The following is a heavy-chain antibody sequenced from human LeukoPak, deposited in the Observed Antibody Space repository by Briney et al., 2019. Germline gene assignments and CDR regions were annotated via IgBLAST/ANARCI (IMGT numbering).Heavy chain of an antibody. D-gene: IGHD3-3*01. V-gene: IGHV3-30*18. Sequence: GGSLRLSCAASGFTFSSYGMHWVRQAPGKGLEWVAVISYDGSNKYYADSVKGRFTISRDNSKNTLYLQMNSLRAEDTAVYYCAKDSDFWSGYYPYWGQGTLVTVSS. CDR1: GFTFSSYG. J-gene: IGHJ4*02. CDR2: ISYDGSNK. CDR3: AKDSDFWSGYYPY.